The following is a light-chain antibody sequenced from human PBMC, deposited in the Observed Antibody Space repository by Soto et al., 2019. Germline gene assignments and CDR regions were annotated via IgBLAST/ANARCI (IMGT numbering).Light chain of an antibody. V-gene: IGKV1-5*01. CDR3: QQCNTYSGT. Sequence: DFQMTQSPSTMTAPGVHRVSITCRASQNINNYWAWYQQTPRKAPKLFMYEASTVESGAPSRCCGSGSGKEFSLPTSSLQADEFATYYWQQCNTYSGTFGRGGKVDIK. CDR2: EAS. CDR1: QNINNY. J-gene: IGKJ1*01.